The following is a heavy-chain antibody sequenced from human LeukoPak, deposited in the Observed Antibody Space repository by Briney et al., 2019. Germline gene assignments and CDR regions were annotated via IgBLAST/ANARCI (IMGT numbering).Heavy chain of an antibody. J-gene: IGHJ4*02. V-gene: IGHV4-59*01. CDR3: ARGDRDGYNFYFDY. CDR2: IYYSGST. D-gene: IGHD5-24*01. Sequence: ASETLSLTCSVSSGSISSYYWSWIRQPPGKGLEWIGYIYYSGSTNYNPSLKSRVTISVDTSKNQFSLKLSSVTAADTAVYYCARGDRDGYNFYFDYWGQGTLVTVSS. CDR1: SGSISSYY.